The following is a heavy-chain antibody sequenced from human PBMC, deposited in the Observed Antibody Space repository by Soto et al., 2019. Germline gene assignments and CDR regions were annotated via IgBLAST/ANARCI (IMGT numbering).Heavy chain of an antibody. D-gene: IGHD4-17*01. Sequence: SETLSLTCSVSGGSVRSGSYYWNLIRQPPGKGLEWIGYIYSSGSTNYNPSLKSRVSISLDTSKNQFSLKLNSVTAADTAVYYCARDEGLLRTAYWGQGTLVTVSS. CDR2: IYSSGST. V-gene: IGHV4-61*01. CDR3: ARDEGLLRTAY. CDR1: GGSVRSGSYY. J-gene: IGHJ4*02.